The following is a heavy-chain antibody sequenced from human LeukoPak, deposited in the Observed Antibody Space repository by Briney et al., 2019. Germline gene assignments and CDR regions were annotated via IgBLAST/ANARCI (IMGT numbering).Heavy chain of an antibody. CDR1: GASFSGFH. CDR2: IDHSRST. Sequence: SETLSLTCAVYGASFSGFHWSWIRQPPGKGLEWIGKIDHSRSTINTPSIKSRLNIPADKSKHQFSLKLSSVTAADTAVYYCARGPRFGELLWHWFDPWGQGTLVTVSS. J-gene: IGHJ5*02. V-gene: IGHV4-34*01. D-gene: IGHD3-10*01. CDR3: ARGPRFGELLWHWFDP.